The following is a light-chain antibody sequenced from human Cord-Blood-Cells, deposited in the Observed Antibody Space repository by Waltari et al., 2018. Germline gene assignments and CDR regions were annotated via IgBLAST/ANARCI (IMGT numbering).Light chain of an antibody. CDR1: SSDVGGYNY. CDR2: KVS. V-gene: IGLV2-14*01. CDR3: SSYTSSSTLYV. J-gene: IGLJ1*01. Sequence: QSALTQPASVSGSPGQSITISCTGTSSDVGGYNYVSWYQQNPGKAPNIMIYKVSNCPSWVSMRFSGSKSCNTSSLTISGLQAEDEADYYCSSYTSSSTLYVFGTGTKVTVL.